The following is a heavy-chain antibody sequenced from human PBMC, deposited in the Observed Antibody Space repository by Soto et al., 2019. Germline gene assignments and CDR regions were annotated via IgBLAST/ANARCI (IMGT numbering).Heavy chain of an antibody. Sequence: QVHLQESGPGLVKHSETLSLTCSVSGGTISGYYWTWIRQPAGKGLEWIGRIYSSGNTKYNPSLQSRVTMSRDTSNNQFSLRLTSVTAADTAVYYCARGQRFSYWFDPWGQGTLVTVSS. V-gene: IGHV4-4*07. CDR3: ARGQRFSYWFDP. D-gene: IGHD3-3*01. CDR2: IYSSGNT. CDR1: GGTISGYY. J-gene: IGHJ5*02.